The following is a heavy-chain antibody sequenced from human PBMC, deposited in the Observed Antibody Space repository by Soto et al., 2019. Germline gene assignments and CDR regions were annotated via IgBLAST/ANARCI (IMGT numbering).Heavy chain of an antibody. D-gene: IGHD6-6*01. CDR1: GFTFTSSA. CDR2: IVVGSGNT. CDR3: AAGKVEYSGSSGFYYYYGMDV. J-gene: IGHJ6*02. V-gene: IGHV1-58*01. Sequence: SVKVSCKASGFTFTSSAVQWVRQARGQRLEWIGWIVVGSGNTNYAQKFQERVTITRDMSTSTAYMELSRLRSEDTAVYYCAAGKVEYSGSSGFYYYYGMDVWGQGTTVTVSS.